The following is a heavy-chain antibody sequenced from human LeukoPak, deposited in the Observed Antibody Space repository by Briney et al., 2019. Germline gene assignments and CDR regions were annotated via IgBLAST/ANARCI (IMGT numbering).Heavy chain of an antibody. CDR3: ARDYGSSGYYPDWYFDL. D-gene: IGHD3-22*01. V-gene: IGHV1-46*01. CDR1: GYTFTSYY. CDR2: INPSGGST. Sequence: VASVKVSCKASGYTFTSYYMHWVRQAPGQGLEWMGIINPSGGSTSYAQKFQGRVTMTRDTSTSTVYMELSSLRSEDTAVYYCARDYGSSGYYPDWYFDLWGRGTLVTVSS. J-gene: IGHJ2*01.